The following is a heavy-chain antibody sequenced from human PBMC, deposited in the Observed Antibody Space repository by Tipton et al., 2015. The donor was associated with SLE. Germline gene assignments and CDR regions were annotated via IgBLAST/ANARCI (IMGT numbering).Heavy chain of an antibody. CDR2: INWNGGST. J-gene: IGHJ4*02. CDR3: AKDLSGRYSYGFEH. CDR1: GFTFDDYG. V-gene: IGHV3-20*04. D-gene: IGHD5-18*01. Sequence: SLRLSCAASGFTFDDYGMSWVRQAPGKGLEWVSGINWNGGSTGYADSVKGRFTISRDNAKNSLYLQMNSLRAEDTALYYCAKDLSGRYSYGFEHWGQGTLVTVSS.